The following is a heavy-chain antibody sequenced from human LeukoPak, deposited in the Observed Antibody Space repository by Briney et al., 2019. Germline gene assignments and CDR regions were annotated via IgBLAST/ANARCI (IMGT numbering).Heavy chain of an antibody. Sequence: GGSLRLSCAASGFTFSSHAMHWVRQAPGKGLEWVAVISYDGSLKYYADSVKGRFTISRDNSKNTLYLQMNSLRAEDTAVYYCARDSGLDYDILTGMEPNWFDPWGQGTLVTVSS. V-gene: IGHV3-30*04. J-gene: IGHJ5*02. CDR1: GFTFSSHA. CDR3: ARDSGLDYDILTGMEPNWFDP. D-gene: IGHD3-9*01. CDR2: ISYDGSLK.